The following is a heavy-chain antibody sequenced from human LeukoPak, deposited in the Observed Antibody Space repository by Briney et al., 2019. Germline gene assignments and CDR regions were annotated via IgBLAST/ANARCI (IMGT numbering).Heavy chain of an antibody. Sequence: PSETLSLTCTVSGGSIGSYYWSWIRQPPGKGLEWIGYIYYSGSTNYNPSLKSRVTISVDTSKNQFSLKLSSVIAANTAVYYCARDNPGYCSGGSCYSDWFDPWGQGTLVTVSS. J-gene: IGHJ5*02. V-gene: IGHV4-59*01. CDR1: GGSIGSYY. CDR2: IYYSGST. CDR3: ARDNPGYCSGGSCYSDWFDP. D-gene: IGHD2-15*01.